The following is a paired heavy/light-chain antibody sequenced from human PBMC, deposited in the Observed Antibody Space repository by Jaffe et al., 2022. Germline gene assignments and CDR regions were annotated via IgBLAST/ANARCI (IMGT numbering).Heavy chain of an antibody. CDR3: AASSVRYFDWLPLTALHV. J-gene: IGHJ3*01. V-gene: IGHV1-2*06. Sequence: VQLVQSGAEVKKPGASVKVSCKASGYTFTDYYIYWVRQAPGQGLEWMGRINPNTGGTNYAQKFQGRVTMTRDTSITTAYMELSGLRSDDTAVYYCAASSVRYFDWLPLTALHVWGQGTLVTVSS. D-gene: IGHD3-9*01. CDR1: GYTFTDYY. CDR2: INPNTGGT.
Light chain of an antibody. CDR2: RNN. CDR1: GSNIESNY. CDR3: AIWDDSLSGPV. J-gene: IGLJ2*01. V-gene: IGLV1-47*01. Sequence: QSVLTQPPSASGTPGQRVTISCSGSGSNIESNYICWYQQLPGTAPKLLIYRNNQRPSGVPDRFSGSKSGTSASLAISGLRSEDEADYYCAIWDDSLSGPVFGGGTKLTVL.